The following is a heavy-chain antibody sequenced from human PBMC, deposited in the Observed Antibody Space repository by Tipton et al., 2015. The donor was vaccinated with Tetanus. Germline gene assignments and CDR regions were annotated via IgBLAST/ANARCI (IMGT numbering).Heavy chain of an antibody. Sequence: TLSLTCTVSGASIIDKKHYWGWIRQPPGRGLGWIASIYFEGSTYYSPSLKSRISIDVDTSQNLFSLKLTSVTAADTAVYYCARHLYGYWFDPWGQGALVTVSS. J-gene: IGHJ5*02. CDR3: ARHLYGYWFDP. CDR2: IYFEGST. D-gene: IGHD2/OR15-2a*01. CDR1: GASIIDKKHY. V-gene: IGHV4-39*02.